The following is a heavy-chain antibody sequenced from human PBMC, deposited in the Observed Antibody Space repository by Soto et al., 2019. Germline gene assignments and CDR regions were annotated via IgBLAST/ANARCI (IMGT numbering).Heavy chain of an antibody. J-gene: IGHJ6*02. CDR1: GGSISSYY. CDR2: IYYSGST. CDR3: ARVTQRWLQSGGMDV. V-gene: IGHV4-59*01. D-gene: IGHD5-12*01. Sequence: SETLSLTCTVSGGSISSYYWSWIRQPPGKGLEWIGYIYYSGSTNYNPSLKSRVTISVDTSKNQFSLKLSSVTAADTAVYYCARVTQRWLQSGGMDVWGQGTTVTV.